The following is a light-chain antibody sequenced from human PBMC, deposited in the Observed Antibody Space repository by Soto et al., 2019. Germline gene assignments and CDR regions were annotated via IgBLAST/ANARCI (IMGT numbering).Light chain of an antibody. CDR1: SGHSSYA. CDR2: LNSDGSH. J-gene: IGLJ3*02. Sequence: QLVLTQSPSASASLGASVKLTCTLSSGHSSYAIAWHQQQPEKGPRYLMKLNSDGSHSKGDGIPDRFSGSSSGAERYLTISSLQSEDEADYYCHTWGTGLHWVFGGGTKVTVL. CDR3: HTWGTGLHWV. V-gene: IGLV4-69*01.